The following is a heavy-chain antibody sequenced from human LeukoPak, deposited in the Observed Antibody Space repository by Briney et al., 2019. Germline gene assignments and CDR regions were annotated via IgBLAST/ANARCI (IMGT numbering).Heavy chain of an antibody. CDR3: AREVAAATGAHWFDP. Sequence: ASVKVSCKASGYTFTGYYTHWVRQAPGQGLEWMGWISAYNGNTNYAQKLQGRVTMTTDTSTSTAYMELRSLRSDDTAVYYCAREVAAATGAHWFDPWGQGTLVTVSS. J-gene: IGHJ5*02. D-gene: IGHD2-2*01. CDR1: GYTFTGYY. CDR2: ISAYNGNT. V-gene: IGHV1-18*04.